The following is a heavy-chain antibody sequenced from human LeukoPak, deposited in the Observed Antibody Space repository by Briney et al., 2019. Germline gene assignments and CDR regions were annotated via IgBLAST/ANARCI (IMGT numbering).Heavy chain of an antibody. V-gene: IGHV3-30*02. J-gene: IGHJ4*02. CDR1: GFSFSSYA. CDR2: IWYDGSNK. CDR3: AKRVPGWYYCDY. D-gene: IGHD6-19*01. Sequence: TGGSLRLSCAASGFSFSSYAMHWVRQAPGKGLEWVAFIWYDGSNKYYVDSVKGRFTISRDNSKNTLYLQMNSLRVEDTAVYYCAKRVPGWYYCDYWGQGTVVTVSS.